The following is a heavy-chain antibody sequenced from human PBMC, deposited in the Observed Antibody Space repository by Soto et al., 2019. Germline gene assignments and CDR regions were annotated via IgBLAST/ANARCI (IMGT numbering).Heavy chain of an antibody. D-gene: IGHD2-8*01. CDR1: GGSLSSYY. Sequence: SETLSLSCSVSGGSLSSYYWSWIRQTPGKGREWIGYIYYSGRSYYNPSLKSRVTMSVDTSKNQLYLTVSSVNAADTAVYYCARVSVQGRCCTNGEIDYWGQGTLVTVSS. V-gene: IGHV4-59*01. CDR2: IYYSGRS. CDR3: ARVSVQGRCCTNGEIDY. J-gene: IGHJ4*02.